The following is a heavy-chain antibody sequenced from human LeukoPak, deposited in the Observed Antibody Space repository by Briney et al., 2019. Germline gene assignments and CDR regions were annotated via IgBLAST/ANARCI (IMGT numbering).Heavy chain of an antibody. V-gene: IGHV4-39*02. CDR2: VDYSGGT. CDR3: AREGAGYCSSTTCPYNWFDP. Sequence: SETLSLTCTVSGGSISSSHYYWGWIRQPPGKGLEWIGSVDYSGGTYYNPSLKSRVTISVDTSKNQFSLKLSSVTAADTAVYYCAREGAGYCSSTTCPYNWFDPWGQGALVTVSS. J-gene: IGHJ5*02. D-gene: IGHD2-2*01. CDR1: GGSISSSHYY.